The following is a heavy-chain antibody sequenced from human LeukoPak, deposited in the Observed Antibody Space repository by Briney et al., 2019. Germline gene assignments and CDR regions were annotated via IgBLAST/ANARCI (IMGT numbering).Heavy chain of an antibody. CDR1: GGSFSGYY. CDR3: ARRSSMTTVANWFDP. V-gene: IGHV4-34*01. Sequence: SETLSLTCAVYGGSFSGYYWSWIRQPPGKGLEGIGEINHSRSTNYNPSLKSRVTISVDTSKNQFSRKLSSVTAADTAVYYCARRSSMTTVANWFDPWGQGTLVTVSS. J-gene: IGHJ5*02. D-gene: IGHD4-23*01. CDR2: INHSRST.